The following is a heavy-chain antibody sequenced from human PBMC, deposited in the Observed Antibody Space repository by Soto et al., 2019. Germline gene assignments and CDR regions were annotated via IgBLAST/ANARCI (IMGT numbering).Heavy chain of an antibody. J-gene: IGHJ6*03. V-gene: IGHV1-18*01. CDR3: ARAWYYDFWSGYYEDYYYMDV. Sequence: VSVKVSCKASGYTFTSYGIIWVRQAPGQGLEWMGWISAYNGNTNYAQKLQGRVTMTTDTSTSTAYMELRSLRSDDTAVYYCARAWYYDFWSGYYEDYYYMDVWGKGTTVTVSS. CDR2: ISAYNGNT. D-gene: IGHD3-3*01. CDR1: GYTFTSYG.